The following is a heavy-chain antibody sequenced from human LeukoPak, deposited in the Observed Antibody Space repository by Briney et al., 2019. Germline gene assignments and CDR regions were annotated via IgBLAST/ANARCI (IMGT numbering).Heavy chain of an antibody. J-gene: IGHJ4*02. CDR3: ARGPNWYYNS. D-gene: IGHD1-7*01. CDR1: GGSISSSSYY. V-gene: IGHV4-61*05. CDR2: ISFNGNT. Sequence: PETLSLTCTVSGGSISSSSYYWGWIRQPPGKGLEWIGYISFNGNTDYNPSLDSRVTISVDTSRNQFSLKLTSVTAADTAVYYCARGPNWYYNSWGQGTLVTVS.